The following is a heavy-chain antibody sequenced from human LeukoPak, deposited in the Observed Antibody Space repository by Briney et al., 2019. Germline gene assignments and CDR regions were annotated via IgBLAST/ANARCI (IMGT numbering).Heavy chain of an antibody. CDR3: ARGHFWSGYSR. CDR1: GFSFDDYA. Sequence: PGGSLRLSCAASGFSFDDYAMSWVRQAPGKGLEWVSGINWNSGSIGYADSVKGRFTISRDNAKDSLYLQMNSLRAEDTAVYYCARGHFWSGYSRWGQGTLVTVSS. D-gene: IGHD3-3*02. CDR2: INWNSGSI. V-gene: IGHV3-20*04. J-gene: IGHJ4*02.